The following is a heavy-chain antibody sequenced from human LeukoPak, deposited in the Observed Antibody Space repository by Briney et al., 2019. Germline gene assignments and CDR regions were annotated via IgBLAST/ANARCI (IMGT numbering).Heavy chain of an antibody. V-gene: IGHV1-69*04. CDR3: ASWLGYCSSTSCRAPSYYYYGMDV. J-gene: IGHJ6*02. CDR2: IIPIFGIA. CDR1: GGTFSSYA. D-gene: IGHD2-2*01. Sequence: ASVKVSCKASGGTFSSYAISWVRQAPGQGLEWMGRIIPIFGIANYAQKFQGGVTITADKSTSTAYMELSSLRSEDTAVYYCASWLGYCSSTSCRAPSYYYYGMDVWGQGTTVTVSS.